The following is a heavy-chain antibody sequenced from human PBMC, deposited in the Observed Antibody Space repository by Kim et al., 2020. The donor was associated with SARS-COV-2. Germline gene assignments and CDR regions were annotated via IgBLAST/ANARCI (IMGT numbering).Heavy chain of an antibody. CDR2: IYYSGST. Sequence: SETLSLTCTVSGGSISSSSYYWGWIRQPPGKGLEWIGSIYYSGSTYYNPSLKSRVTISVDTSKNQFSLKLSSVTAADTAVYYCARRGVLEKHNWFDPWGQGTLVTVSS. D-gene: IGHD3-10*01. CDR1: GGSISSSSYY. J-gene: IGHJ5*02. CDR3: ARRGVLEKHNWFDP. V-gene: IGHV4-39*01.